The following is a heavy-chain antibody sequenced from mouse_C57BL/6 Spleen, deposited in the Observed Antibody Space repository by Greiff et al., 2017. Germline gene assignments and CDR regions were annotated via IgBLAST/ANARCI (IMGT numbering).Heavy chain of an antibody. D-gene: IGHD1-1*01. CDR1: GFTFSSYA. CDR2: ISDGGSYT. J-gene: IGHJ2*01. CDR3: ARGGYYGSSYYFDY. V-gene: IGHV5-4*01. Sequence: EVQGVESGGGLVKPGGSLKLSCAASGFTFSSYAMSWVRQTPEKRLEWVATISDGGSYTYYPDNVKGRFTISRDNAKNNLYLQMSHLKSEDTAMYYCARGGYYGSSYYFDYWGQGTTRTVSS.